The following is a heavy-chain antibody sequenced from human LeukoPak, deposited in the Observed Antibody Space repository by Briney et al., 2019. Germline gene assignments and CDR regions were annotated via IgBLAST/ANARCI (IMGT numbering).Heavy chain of an antibody. CDR2: IKPDGSAT. CDR3: VRGGSMDV. J-gene: IGHJ6*01. V-gene: IGHV3-7*05. Sequence: PGRSLRLSCAASGFTFSSYGMHWVRQAPGEGLEWVAIIKPDGSATSYVDSVKGRFTISRDNAKNLLSLQMNSLRVEDTAVYYCVRGGSMDVWGQGTAVTVSS. CDR1: GFTFSSYG.